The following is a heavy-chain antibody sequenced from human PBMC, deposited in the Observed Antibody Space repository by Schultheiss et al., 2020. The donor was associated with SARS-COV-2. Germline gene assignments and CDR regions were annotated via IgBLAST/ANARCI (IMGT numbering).Heavy chain of an antibody. Sequence: SETLSLTCTVSGGSISSYYWSWIRQPPGKGLEWIGYIYYSGSTNYNPSLKSRVTISVDTSKNQFSLKLSSVTAADTAVYYCARQGDLWFGELVAYYFDYWGQGTLVTVSS. CDR3: ARQGDLWFGELVAYYFDY. V-gene: IGHV4-59*08. CDR1: GGSISSYY. D-gene: IGHD3-10*01. CDR2: IYYSGST. J-gene: IGHJ4*02.